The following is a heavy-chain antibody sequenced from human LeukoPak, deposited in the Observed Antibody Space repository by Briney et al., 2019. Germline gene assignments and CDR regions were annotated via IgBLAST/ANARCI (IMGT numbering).Heavy chain of an antibody. CDR1: GYTFTDYY. CDR2: INPNSGGT. Sequence: GASVKVSCKASGYTFTDYYIHWVRQAPGQGLEWMGWINPNSGGTNYTQKFQGRVTITADKSTSTAYMELSSLRSEDTAVYYCARDLFDYDSSGYPLYFDYWGQGTLVTVSS. J-gene: IGHJ4*02. CDR3: ARDLFDYDSSGYPLYFDY. D-gene: IGHD3-22*01. V-gene: IGHV1-2*02.